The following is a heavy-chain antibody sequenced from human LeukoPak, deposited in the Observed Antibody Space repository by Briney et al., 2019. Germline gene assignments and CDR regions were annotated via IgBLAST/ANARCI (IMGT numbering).Heavy chain of an antibody. CDR2: ISSSSSYI. CDR1: GFTFSSYW. J-gene: IGHJ5*02. V-gene: IGHV3-21*01. CDR3: AREGYCSGGSCYLWWFDP. Sequence: GGSLRLSCAASGFTFSSYWMSWVRQAPGKGLEWVSSISSSSSYIYYADSVKGRFTISRDNAKNSLYLQMNSLRAEDTAVYYCAREGYCSGGSCYLWWFDPWGQGTLVTVSS. D-gene: IGHD2-15*01.